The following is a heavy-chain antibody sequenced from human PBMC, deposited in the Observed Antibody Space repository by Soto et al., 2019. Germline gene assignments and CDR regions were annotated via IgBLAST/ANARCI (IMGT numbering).Heavy chain of an antibody. CDR3: ARVYGSGPYPIDY. CDR1: GFAFSSYG. V-gene: IGHV3-33*01. D-gene: IGHD3-10*01. J-gene: IGHJ4*02. CDR2: IWSGGSDK. Sequence: QVQLVESGGGVVQPGRSLRLSCAASGFAFSSYGMHWVRQAPGKGLEWVTVIWSGGSDKYYADSVKGRFTISRDNSKNTLYLQMNSLRAEDTAVYYCARVYGSGPYPIDYWGQGTLVTVSS.